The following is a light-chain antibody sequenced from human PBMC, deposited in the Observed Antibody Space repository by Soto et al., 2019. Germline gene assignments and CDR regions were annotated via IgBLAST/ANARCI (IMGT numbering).Light chain of an antibody. V-gene: IGKV1-5*03. CDR2: KAS. CDR3: QQYKTYST. CDR1: QTISTS. Sequence: LKMTQSPSTLFASLGARVTITFQATQTISTSLAWYQQIPVRAPKLLIYKASIVDTGVPSRFSGSGSGTEFTLTSSSLQPDDFATYYCQQYKTYSTFGQGTKVDIK. J-gene: IGKJ1*01.